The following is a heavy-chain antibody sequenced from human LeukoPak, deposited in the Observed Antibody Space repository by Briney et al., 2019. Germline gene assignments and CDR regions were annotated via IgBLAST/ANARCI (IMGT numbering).Heavy chain of an antibody. D-gene: IGHD3-22*01. CDR2: INYSGTT. CDR1: GGSISSSSYF. Sequence: SETLSLTCTVSGGSISSSSYFWGWIRQPPGMGLEWIGSINYSGTTYYNPSLKSRVSISVDTSKSQFSLKLSSVTATDTAVYYCARQWDSSGYHEYFQHSGQGTLVTVYS. CDR3: ARQWDSSGYHEYFQH. J-gene: IGHJ1*01. V-gene: IGHV4-39*01.